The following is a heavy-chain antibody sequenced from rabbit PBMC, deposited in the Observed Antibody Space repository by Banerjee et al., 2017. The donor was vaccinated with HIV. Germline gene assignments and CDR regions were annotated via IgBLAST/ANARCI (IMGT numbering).Heavy chain of an antibody. Sequence: QSLEESGGDLVKPGASLTLTCTASGFDFSSYWICWVRQAPGKGLEWIACINSNTGNTVYSSWAKGPFTISKTSSTTVTLQMTSLTAADTATDFCARDLAGVMGWNFGLWGQGTLVTVS. D-gene: IGHD4-1*01. J-gene: IGHJ3*01. CDR3: ARDLAGVMGWNFGL. CDR1: GFDFSSYW. V-gene: IGHV1S40*01. CDR2: INSNTGNT.